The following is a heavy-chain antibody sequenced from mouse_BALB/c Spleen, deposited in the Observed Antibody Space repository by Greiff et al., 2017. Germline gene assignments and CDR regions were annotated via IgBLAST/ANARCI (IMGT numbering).Heavy chain of an antibody. CDR1: GFTFSSYA. V-gene: IGHV5-9-4*01. D-gene: IGHD2-4*01. Sequence: EVHLVESGGGLVKPGGSLKLSCAASGFTFSSYAMSWVRQSPEKRLEWVAEISSGGSYTYYPDTVTGRFTISRDNAKNTLYLEMSSLRSEDTAMYYCATSTMITDWGQGTLVTVSA. CDR3: ATSTMITD. J-gene: IGHJ3*01. CDR2: ISSGGSYT.